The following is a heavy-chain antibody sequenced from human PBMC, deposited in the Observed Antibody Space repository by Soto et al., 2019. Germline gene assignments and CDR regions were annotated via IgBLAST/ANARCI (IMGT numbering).Heavy chain of an antibody. J-gene: IGHJ4*02. V-gene: IGHV3-23*01. Sequence: GGSLRLSCAASGFTFSTYGITWVRQAPGKGLEWVSAISGSGDRTYYADAVKGRFTISRDNSKNTLYLQMNSLRAEDTAVYYCARALPYGSGSYFYYFDSWGQGTLLTVSS. D-gene: IGHD3-10*01. CDR3: ARALPYGSGSYFYYFDS. CDR2: ISGSGDRT. CDR1: GFTFSTYG.